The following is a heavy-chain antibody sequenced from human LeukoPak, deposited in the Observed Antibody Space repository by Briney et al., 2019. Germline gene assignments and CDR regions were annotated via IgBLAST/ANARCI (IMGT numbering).Heavy chain of an antibody. D-gene: IGHD5-18*01. CDR1: GGTFSSYA. Sequence: SVKVSCKASGGTFSSYAISWVRQAPGQGLEWMGGIIPIFGTANYAQKFQGRVTITADESTSTAYMELSSLRSEDTAVYYCARDRGWAGYSYGFYYWGQGTLVTVSS. CDR2: IIPIFGTA. CDR3: ARDRGWAGYSYGFYY. J-gene: IGHJ4*02. V-gene: IGHV1-69*13.